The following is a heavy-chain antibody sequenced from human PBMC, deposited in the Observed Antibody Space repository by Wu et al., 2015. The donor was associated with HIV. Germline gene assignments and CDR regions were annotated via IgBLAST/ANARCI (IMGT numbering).Heavy chain of an antibody. D-gene: IGHD3-10*01. CDR1: VAPSSSGDYY. Sequence: QVQLQESGPGLVEDPHXPCPSRALSLVAPSSSGDYYWSWIRQSQEGLEWIGYIYHSGSTNYNPSLKSRLTISVDTSKNQFSLKLSSVTAADTAVYYCARESTTVAPDLLGPTYWYFDLWGRGSLVTVSS. V-gene: IGHV4-61*08. CDR3: ARESTTVAPDLLGPTYWYFDL. CDR2: IYHSGST. J-gene: IGHJ2*01.